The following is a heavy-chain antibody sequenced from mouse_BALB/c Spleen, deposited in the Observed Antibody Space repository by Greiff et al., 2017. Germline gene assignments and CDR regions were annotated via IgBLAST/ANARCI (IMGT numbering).Heavy chain of an antibody. CDR2: ISSGGSYT. V-gene: IGHV5-6*01. D-gene: IGHD2-14*01. CDR1: GFTFSSYG. Sequence: EVMLVESGGDLVKPGGSLKLSCAASGFTFSSYGMSWVRQTPDKRLEWVATISSGGSYTYYPDSVKGRFTISRDNAKNTLYLQMSSLKSEDTAMYYCARGDYRYDYAMDYWGQGTSVTVSS. CDR3: ARGDYRYDYAMDY. J-gene: IGHJ4*01.